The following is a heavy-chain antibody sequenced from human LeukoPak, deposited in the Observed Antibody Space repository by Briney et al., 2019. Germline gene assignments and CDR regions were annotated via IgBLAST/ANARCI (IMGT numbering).Heavy chain of an antibody. CDR2: IKQDGSEK. CDR3: ARDSSSSGWFGYLDY. D-gene: IGHD6-19*01. V-gene: IGHV3-7*01. J-gene: IGHJ4*02. CDR1: GFTFSNYW. Sequence: GGSLRLSCAVSGFTFSNYWMNWVRQAPGKGLEWVANIKQDGSEKYYVDSVEGRFTISRDNAKNSLYLQMNSLRAEDTAVYYCARDSSSSGWFGYLDYWGQGTLVTVSS.